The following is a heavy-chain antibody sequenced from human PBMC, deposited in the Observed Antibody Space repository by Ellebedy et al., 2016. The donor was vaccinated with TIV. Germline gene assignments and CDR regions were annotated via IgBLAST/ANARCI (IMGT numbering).Heavy chain of an antibody. J-gene: IGHJ5*01. CDR3: ARRGSYGDYAVQVNSWFDS. V-gene: IGHV3-7*01. D-gene: IGHD3-16*01. CDR1: GFSFRSYW. Sequence: PGGSLRLSCAASGFSFRSYWMSWVRQAPGKGLEWVANIYQDGSEQYYVDSVKGRFTISRDNARNSLYLQINSLRAEDTAVYYCARRGSYGDYAVQVNSWFDSWGQGTLVTVSS. CDR2: IYQDGSEQ.